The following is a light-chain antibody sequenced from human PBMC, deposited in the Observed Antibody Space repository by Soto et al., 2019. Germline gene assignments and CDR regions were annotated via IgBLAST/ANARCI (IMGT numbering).Light chain of an antibody. J-gene: IGLJ1*01. CDR3: CSYAGSYNWV. Sequence: QSALTQPRSVSGSPGQSVTISCTGTSSDVGGYNYVSWYQQHPGKAHKLMIYDVSKRPSGVPDRFSGSKSGNTASLTISGLQAEDEADYYCCSYAGSYNWVFGTGTKLTVL. CDR1: SSDVGGYNY. V-gene: IGLV2-11*01. CDR2: DVS.